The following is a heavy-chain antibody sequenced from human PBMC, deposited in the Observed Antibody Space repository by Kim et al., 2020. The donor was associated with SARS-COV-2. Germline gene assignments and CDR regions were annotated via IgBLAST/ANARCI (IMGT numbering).Heavy chain of an antibody. CDR2: ISSSSSYI. V-gene: IGHV3-21*01. D-gene: IGHD3-3*01. Sequence: GGSLRLSCAASGFTFSSYSMNWVRQAPGKGLEWVSSISSSSSYIYYADSVKGRFTISRDNAKNSLYLQMNSLRAEDTAVYYCARDKKDFWSGYSQSYYYGMDVWGQGTTVTVSS. CDR3: ARDKKDFWSGYSQSYYYGMDV. CDR1: GFTFSSYS. J-gene: IGHJ6*02.